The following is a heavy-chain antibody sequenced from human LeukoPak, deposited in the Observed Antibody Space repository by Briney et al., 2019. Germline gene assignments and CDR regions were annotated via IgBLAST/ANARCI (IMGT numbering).Heavy chain of an antibody. J-gene: IGHJ4*02. CDR2: IIPIFGTA. V-gene: IGHV1-69*05. D-gene: IGHD6-13*01. Sequence: GASVKVSCKASGGTFSSYAISWVRQAPGQGLEWMGGIIPIFGTANYAQKFQGRVTITRDTSASTAYMELSSLRSEDTAVYYCARATQYSSSWYHYWGQGTLVTVSS. CDR1: GGTFSSYA. CDR3: ARATQYSSSWYHY.